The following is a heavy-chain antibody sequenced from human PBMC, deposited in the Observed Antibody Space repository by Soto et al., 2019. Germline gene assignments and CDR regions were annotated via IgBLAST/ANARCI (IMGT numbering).Heavy chain of an antibody. Sequence: GGSLRLSCAASGFTFSDHYMDWVRQAPGKGLEWVGRTRNKANSYTTEYAASVKGRFTISRDDSKNSLYLQMNSLKTEDTAVYYCAIMITFGGVIVAPVWGQGTLVTVSS. CDR3: AIMITFGGVIVAPV. J-gene: IGHJ4*02. V-gene: IGHV3-72*01. CDR2: TRNKANSYTT. D-gene: IGHD3-16*02. CDR1: GFTFSDHY.